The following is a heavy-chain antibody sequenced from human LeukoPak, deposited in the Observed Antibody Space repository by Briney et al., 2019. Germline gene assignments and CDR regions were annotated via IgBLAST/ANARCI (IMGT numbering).Heavy chain of an antibody. D-gene: IGHD5-18*01. CDR3: AKGGYSYGYGYHFDY. V-gene: IGHV3-9*01. J-gene: IGHJ4*02. CDR2: ISWNSGSI. CDR1: GFTFDDYA. Sequence: GGSLRLSCAASGFTFDDYAMHWVRQAPGKGLEWVSGISWNSGSIGYADSVKGRFTISRDNAKNSLYLQMNSLRAEDTALYYCAKGGYSYGYGYHFDYWGQGTPVTVSS.